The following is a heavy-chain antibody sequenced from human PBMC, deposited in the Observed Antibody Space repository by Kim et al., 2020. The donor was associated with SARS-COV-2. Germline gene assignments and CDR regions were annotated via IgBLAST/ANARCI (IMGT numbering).Heavy chain of an antibody. D-gene: IGHD3-10*01. Sequence: GGSLRLSCAASGFTFSSYAMSWVRQAPGKGLEWVSVIYSGGSSTYYADSVKGRFTISRDNSKNTLYLQMNSLRAEDTAVYYCAKSGLQTQKRYYFDYWGQGTLVTVSS. CDR1: GFTFSSYA. CDR3: AKSGLQTQKRYYFDY. V-gene: IGHV3-23*03. CDR2: IYSGGSST. J-gene: IGHJ4*02.